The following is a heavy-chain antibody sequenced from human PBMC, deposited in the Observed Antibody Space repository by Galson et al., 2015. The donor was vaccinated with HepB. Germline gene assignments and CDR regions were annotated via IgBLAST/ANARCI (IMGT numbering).Heavy chain of an antibody. CDR1: GFTFSSYS. CDR2: ISSSSSYI. D-gene: IGHD6-19*01. V-gene: IGHV3-21*01. CDR3: ASYSSGWEAPRGRVP. J-gene: IGHJ5*02. Sequence: SLRLSCAASGFTFSSYSMNWVRQAPGKGLEWVSSISSSSSYIYYADSVKGRFTISRDNAKNSLYLQMNSLRAEDTAVYYCASYSSGWEAPRGRVPWGQGTLVTVSS.